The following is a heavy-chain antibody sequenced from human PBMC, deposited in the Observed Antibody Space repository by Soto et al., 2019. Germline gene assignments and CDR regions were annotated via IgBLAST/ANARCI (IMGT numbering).Heavy chain of an antibody. J-gene: IGHJ4*02. CDR2: IWYDGSKK. Sequence: QLVESGGGVVQPEKSLRLSCTASGFTFRTYGMEWVRQAPGKGLEWVAGIWYDGSKKFYADSVKGRFTISRDNSKNTLYLEMNSLRGEDTAVYYCAKVSPMGYFFDFWGQGTMVTVSS. V-gene: IGHV3-33*06. CDR3: AKVSPMGYFFDF. CDR1: GFTFRTYG.